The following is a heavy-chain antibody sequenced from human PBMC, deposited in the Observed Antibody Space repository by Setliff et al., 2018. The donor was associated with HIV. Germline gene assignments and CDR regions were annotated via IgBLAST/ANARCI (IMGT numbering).Heavy chain of an antibody. V-gene: IGHV1-69*13. D-gene: IGHD6-13*01. Sequence: SVKVSCKAYGGTFSNYGISWVRQAPGQGLEWMGGIIPIFGTANYAQKFQGRVTITADASTSTAYMELSSLSSEDTAVYYCARDQPTVYYTSWYDSGEYNWFDPWGQGTLVTVS. J-gene: IGHJ5*02. CDR1: GGTFSNYG. CDR2: IIPIFGTA. CDR3: ARDQPTVYYTSWYDSGEYNWFDP.